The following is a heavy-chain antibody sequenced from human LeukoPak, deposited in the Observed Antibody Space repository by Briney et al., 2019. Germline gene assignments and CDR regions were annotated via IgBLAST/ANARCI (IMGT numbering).Heavy chain of an antibody. D-gene: IGHD3-16*01. Sequence: GGSLRLSCAASGFTFSSYGMHWVRQAPGKGLEWVAVISYDGSNKYYADSVKGRFTISRDNSKNTLYLQMSSLRAEDTAVYYCAKSFWEGSPANVSDYRGQGTLVTVSS. V-gene: IGHV3-30*18. J-gene: IGHJ4*02. CDR1: GFTFSSYG. CDR2: ISYDGSNK. CDR3: AKSFWEGSPANVSDY.